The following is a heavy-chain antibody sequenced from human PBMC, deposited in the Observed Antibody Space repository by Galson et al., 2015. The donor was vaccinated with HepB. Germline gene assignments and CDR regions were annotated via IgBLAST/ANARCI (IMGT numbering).Heavy chain of an antibody. V-gene: IGHV1-18*01. Sequence: SVKVSCKVSGYSFSNYGLSWIRQAPGPGLEWMGWFSGYDGSTNYAQRFQGRVTMTADASTGTAYLELRNLRSDDTAVYYCARDSRLELRLNNYFSYGMDVWGQGSAVIVSS. CDR3: ARDSRLELRLNNYFSYGMDV. CDR2: FSGYDGST. CDR1: GYSFSNYG. D-gene: IGHD1-1*01. J-gene: IGHJ6*02.